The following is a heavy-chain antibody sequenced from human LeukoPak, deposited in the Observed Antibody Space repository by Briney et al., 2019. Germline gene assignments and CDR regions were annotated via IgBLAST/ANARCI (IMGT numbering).Heavy chain of an antibody. V-gene: IGHV1-18*04. CDR3: ARWGVHGTTTYCFDY. CDR2: ISGENGNT. J-gene: IGHJ4*02. Sequence: ASVKVSCKTSGYSFTNYGVSWVRQAPGQGPEWMGWISGENGNTNYAQEFQARFTMTTDTSTGTAYMELRSLRFDDTAVYYCARWGVHGTTTYCFDYWGQGSQVTVSS. D-gene: IGHD2/OR15-2a*01. CDR1: GYSFTNYG.